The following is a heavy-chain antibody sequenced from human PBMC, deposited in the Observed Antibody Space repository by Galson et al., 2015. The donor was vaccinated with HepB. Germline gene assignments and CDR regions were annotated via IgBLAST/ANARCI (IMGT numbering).Heavy chain of an antibody. J-gene: IGHJ5*02. V-gene: IGHV3-7*03. D-gene: IGHD6-13*01. Sequence: SLRLSCAASGFTFSTYWMSWVRQAPGKGLEWVANIKQDGSEEYYMDSVKGRFTLSRDNAKNSLYLQMNSLRAEDTAVYYCARGAQQMVTGWFDPWGQGTLDAVSS. CDR2: IKQDGSEE. CDR1: GFTFSTYW. CDR3: ARGAQQMVTGWFDP.